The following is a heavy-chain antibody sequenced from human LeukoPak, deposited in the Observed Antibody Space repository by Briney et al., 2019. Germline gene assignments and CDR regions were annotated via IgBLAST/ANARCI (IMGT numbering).Heavy chain of an antibody. CDR3: ARESIAVAGNFDY. CDR2: TYYRSKWYN. V-gene: IGHV6-1*01. D-gene: IGHD6-19*01. Sequence: SQALSLTCAISGDSVSSNSAAWNWIWQSPSRGLEWLGRTYYRSKWYNDYAVSVKSRITINPDTSKNQFSLQLNSVTPEDTAVYYCARESIAVAGNFDYWGQGTLVTVSS. CDR1: GDSVSSNSAA. J-gene: IGHJ4*02.